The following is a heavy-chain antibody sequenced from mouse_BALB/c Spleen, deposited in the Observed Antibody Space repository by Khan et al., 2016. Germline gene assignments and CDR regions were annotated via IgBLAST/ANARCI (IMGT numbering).Heavy chain of an antibody. CDR1: GFTFSDYY. J-gene: IGHJ1*01. CDR2: ISDGGNYT. CDR3: ARGLDWRFDV. D-gene: IGHD4-1*01. V-gene: IGHV5-4*02. Sequence: QLVESGGGLVKPGGSLKLSCAASGFTFSDYYMSWVRQTPEKSLEWVATISDGGNYTYYPHRVHGRFTISSDNATQNLYLHMSSLQSDAPAMSYCARGLDWRFDVWGAGTTVTV.